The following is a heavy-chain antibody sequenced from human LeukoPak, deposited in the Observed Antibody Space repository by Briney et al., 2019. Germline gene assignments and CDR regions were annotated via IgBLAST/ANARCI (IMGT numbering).Heavy chain of an antibody. CDR2: INPNSGDA. Sequence: RASVKVSCKASGYTFTVHYIHWVRQAPGQGPEWMGWINPNSGDADYPQKFQGRVTMTRDTSISTAYMEMSSLRSDDTAVYFCARDKGSGYLPFDFWGQGTLVTVSS. V-gene: IGHV1-2*02. CDR1: GYTFTVHY. D-gene: IGHD5-18*01. CDR3: ARDKGSGYLPFDF. J-gene: IGHJ4*02.